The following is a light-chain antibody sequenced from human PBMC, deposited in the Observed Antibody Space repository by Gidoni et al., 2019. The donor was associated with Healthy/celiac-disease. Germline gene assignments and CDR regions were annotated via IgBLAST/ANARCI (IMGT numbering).Light chain of an antibody. J-gene: IGKJ4*01. Sequence: EIGLTQSPGTRSLSPGERATISCRASQSVSSSYLAWYQQKPGQAHRLLIYGASSRATGIPDRFSGSGSGTDFTLTISRLDPEDFAVYYCQQYGSSPLTFGGGTKVEIK. CDR3: QQYGSSPLT. CDR1: QSVSSSY. CDR2: GAS. V-gene: IGKV3-20*01.